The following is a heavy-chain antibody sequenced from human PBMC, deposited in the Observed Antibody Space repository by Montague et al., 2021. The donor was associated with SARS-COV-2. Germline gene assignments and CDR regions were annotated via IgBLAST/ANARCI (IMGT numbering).Heavy chain of an antibody. CDR1: GSTFDDYG. J-gene: IGHJ4*02. D-gene: IGHD1-14*01. CDR3: VRGFRNGPFDV. Sequence: SLRLSCAASGSTFDDYGMSWVRQGPGKGLEWVSGITRNGDSTDFADSVKGRFTISRDNAKNSLYLQMNSLRAEDTALHYCVRGFRNGPFDVWGQGTLVSVSS. CDR2: ITRNGDST. V-gene: IGHV3-20*04.